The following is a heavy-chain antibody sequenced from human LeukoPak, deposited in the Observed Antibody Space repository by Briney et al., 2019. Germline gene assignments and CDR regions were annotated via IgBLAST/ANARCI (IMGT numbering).Heavy chain of an antibody. V-gene: IGHV3-30*18. Sequence: GSLRLSCAASGFTFSSYGMHWVRQAPGKGLEWVAVISYDGSNKYYADSVKGRFTISRDNSKNTLYLQMNSLRAEDTAVYYCAKDGGWYSGLYYWGQGTLVTVSS. CDR3: AKDGGWYSGLYY. J-gene: IGHJ4*02. CDR2: ISYDGSNK. D-gene: IGHD6-19*01. CDR1: GFTFSSYG.